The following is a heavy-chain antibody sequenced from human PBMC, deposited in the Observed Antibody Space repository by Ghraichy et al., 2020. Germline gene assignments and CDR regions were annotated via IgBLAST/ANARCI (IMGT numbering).Heavy chain of an antibody. CDR3: ARSLSTIGARPDF. Sequence: ASVKVSCKASGYTFTDYFVHWVRKVPGQGLEWVGWINPNTGGTYYEQKFQDRVTMARDTSLSTAYIEVNSLGSDDTAIYYCARSLSTIGARPDFWGQGTLVTVSS. D-gene: IGHD6-6*01. J-gene: IGHJ4*02. V-gene: IGHV1-2*02. CDR1: GYTFTDYF. CDR2: INPNTGGT.